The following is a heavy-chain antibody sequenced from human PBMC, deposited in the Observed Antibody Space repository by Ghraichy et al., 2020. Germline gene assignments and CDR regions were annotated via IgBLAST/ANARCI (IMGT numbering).Heavy chain of an antibody. CDR2: IYYSGST. D-gene: IGHD2-15*01. V-gene: IGHV4-39*01. Sequence: SETLSLTCTVSGGSISSSSYYWGWIRQPPGKGLEWIGSIYYSGSTYYNPSLKSRVTISVDTSKNQFSLKLSSVTAADTAVYYCARSGHCSGGSCYGWFDPWGQGTLVTVSS. J-gene: IGHJ5*02. CDR3: ARSGHCSGGSCYGWFDP. CDR1: GGSISSSSYY.